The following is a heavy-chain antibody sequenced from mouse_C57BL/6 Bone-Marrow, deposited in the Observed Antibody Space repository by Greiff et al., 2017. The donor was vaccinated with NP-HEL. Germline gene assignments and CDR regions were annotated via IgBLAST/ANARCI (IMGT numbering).Heavy chain of an antibody. CDR3: GRYDGLYCAMDY. Sequence: VQLQESGAELARPGASVKLSCKASGYTFTSYGISWVKQRTGQGLEWIGEIYPRSGYTYYNEKVKGKATLTGDKASSTLYMELRSLTSEDSTVYFYGRYDGLYCAMDYWGRGTSITVTS. J-gene: IGHJ4*01. D-gene: IGHD2-3*01. CDR2: IYPRSGYT. CDR1: GYTFTSYG. V-gene: IGHV1-81*01.